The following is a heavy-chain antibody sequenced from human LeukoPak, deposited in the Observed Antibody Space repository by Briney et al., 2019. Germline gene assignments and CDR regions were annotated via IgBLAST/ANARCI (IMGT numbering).Heavy chain of an antibody. Sequence: TGGSLRLSCAASGFTFSSYSMNWVRQAPGKGLEWVSSISSSSSYIYYADSVKGRFTISRDNAKNSLYLQMTSLRAEDTAVYYCARESLDIVVVTAIKDSWGQGTLVTVSS. V-gene: IGHV3-21*01. CDR3: ARESLDIVVVTAIKDS. D-gene: IGHD2-21*02. J-gene: IGHJ4*02. CDR1: GFTFSSYS. CDR2: ISSSSSYI.